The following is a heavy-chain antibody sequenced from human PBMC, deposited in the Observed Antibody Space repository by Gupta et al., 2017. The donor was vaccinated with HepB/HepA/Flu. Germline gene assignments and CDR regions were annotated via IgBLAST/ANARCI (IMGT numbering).Heavy chain of an antibody. V-gene: IGHV3-23*01. J-gene: IGHJ6*02. CDR2: ISNSGGSG. CDR3: AKVGAGASYYYYGMDV. CDR1: GFIFRHSV. D-gene: IGHD3-10*01. Sequence: EAQLLESAGDWVQPGGSLRLSCEASGFIFRHSVMTWVRQAPGRGLEWVASISNSGGSGYYADSVKGRFTISRDNSRKTVNVQMNSLRVEDTAVYYCAKVGAGASYYYYGMDVWGQGTTVTVSS.